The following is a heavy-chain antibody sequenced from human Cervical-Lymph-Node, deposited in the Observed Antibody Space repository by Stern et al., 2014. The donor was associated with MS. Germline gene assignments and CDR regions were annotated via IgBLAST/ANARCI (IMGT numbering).Heavy chain of an antibody. V-gene: IGHV1-46*01. J-gene: IGHJ4*02. D-gene: IGHD6-6*01. Sequence: VQLLESGAEVKKPGASVKGSCKASGYTFTSYYMHWVRQSPGQGLAWLAIINPSGGSTSYAQKFQGRVTMTRDTSTSTVYMELSSLRSEDTAVYYCARDTNNEYSIFDYWGQGTLVTVSS. CDR2: INPSGGST. CDR3: ARDTNNEYSIFDY. CDR1: GYTFTSYY.